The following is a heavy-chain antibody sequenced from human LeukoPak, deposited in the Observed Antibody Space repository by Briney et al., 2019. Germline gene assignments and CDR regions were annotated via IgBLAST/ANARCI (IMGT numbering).Heavy chain of an antibody. CDR1: GGSLSAYY. D-gene: IGHD1-1*01. Sequence: PLETLSLTCAVYGGSLSAYYWSWIRQSPGKGLEWIAEINHRGDTNYNPSVKSRVSISVDTSKNQFSLKVTSLTAADTAVYYCARGPTISETGYFDYWGQGTLVTVSS. CDR2: INHRGDT. CDR3: ARGPTISETGYFDY. J-gene: IGHJ4*03. V-gene: IGHV4-34*01.